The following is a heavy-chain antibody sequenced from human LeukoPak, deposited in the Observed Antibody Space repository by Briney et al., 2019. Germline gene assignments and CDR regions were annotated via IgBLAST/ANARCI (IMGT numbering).Heavy chain of an antibody. CDR2: ISSSSSYI. Sequence: GGSLRLSCAASGFTFSSYSMNWVRQAPGKGLEWVSSISSSSSYIYYADSVKGRFTISRDNAKNSLYLQMNSLRAEDTAVYYCARDGGFYYGSGFLDYWGQGTLVTVSS. CDR1: GFTFSSYS. CDR3: ARDGGFYYGSGFLDY. J-gene: IGHJ4*02. V-gene: IGHV3-21*01. D-gene: IGHD3-10*01.